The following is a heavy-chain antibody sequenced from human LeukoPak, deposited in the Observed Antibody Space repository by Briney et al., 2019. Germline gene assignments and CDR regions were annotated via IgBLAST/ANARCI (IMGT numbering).Heavy chain of an antibody. V-gene: IGHV1-8*01. D-gene: IGHD3-16*02. CDR3: ARGPSPRYSAAYYYYMDV. CDR2: MNPNSGNT. J-gene: IGHJ6*03. CDR1: GFTFTSYD. Sequence: ASVKVSCKVSGFTFTSYDINWVRQAPGQGLEWMGWMNPNSGNTGYAQKFQGRVTMTRYTSISTAYMELSSLRSEDTAVYYCARGPSPRYSAAYYYYMDVWGKGTTVTVSS.